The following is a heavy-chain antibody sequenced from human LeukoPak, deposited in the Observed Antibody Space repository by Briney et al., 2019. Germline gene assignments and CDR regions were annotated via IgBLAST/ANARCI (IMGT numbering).Heavy chain of an antibody. CDR1: GFTFSTYA. CDR3: ARDLGYYGSGTYYPFDY. D-gene: IGHD3-10*01. J-gene: IGHJ4*02. CDR2: IYRGGNT. V-gene: IGHV3-66*01. Sequence: PGGSLRLSCAASGFTFSTYAMTWVRQAPGKGLEWVSVIYRGGNTYSADSVKGRFSISRDNSKNTLYLRMNSLRAEDTAVYYCARDLGYYGSGTYYPFDYWGQGTLVTVSS.